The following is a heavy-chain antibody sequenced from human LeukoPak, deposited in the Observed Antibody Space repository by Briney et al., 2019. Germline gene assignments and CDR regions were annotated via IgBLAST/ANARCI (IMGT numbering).Heavy chain of an antibody. J-gene: IGHJ4*02. V-gene: IGHV3-7*01. CDR2: IKLDGSDE. D-gene: IGHD3-22*01. Sequence: GGSLRLSCATSGFTFRNYGMSWVRQAPGKGLEWLANIKLDGSDEHYADSVKGRFTISRDNAKNSLFLQMNNLRAADTAVYYCARDDSGPRNKYYYESTGFYSRPFYLDYWGQGALVTVSS. CDR1: GFTFRNYG. CDR3: ARDDSGPRNKYYYESTGFYSRPFYLDY.